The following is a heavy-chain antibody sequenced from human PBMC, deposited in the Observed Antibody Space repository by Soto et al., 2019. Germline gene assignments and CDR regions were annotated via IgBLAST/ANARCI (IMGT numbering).Heavy chain of an antibody. Sequence: SQTLSLTCVISGDSVSSNSAAWNWIRQSPSRGLEWLGRTYYRSKWYNDYAVSVKSRITINPDTSKNQFSLQMNSLQTEDTAVYYCTTDKNGYTPRDPDYWGLGTLVTVSS. J-gene: IGHJ4*02. CDR1: GDSVSSNSAA. D-gene: IGHD5-12*01. V-gene: IGHV6-1*01. CDR2: TYYRSKWYN. CDR3: TTDKNGYTPRDPDY.